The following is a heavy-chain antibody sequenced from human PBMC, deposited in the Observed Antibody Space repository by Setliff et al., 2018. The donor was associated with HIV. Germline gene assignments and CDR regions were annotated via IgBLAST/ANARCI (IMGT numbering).Heavy chain of an antibody. CDR2: KHTSGST. V-gene: IGHV4-4*08. Sequence: SETLSLTCSVSGGSINSYYWNWVRQPPGKGLEWIAYKHTSGSTNYNPSLKSRVIISVDTSKNQFSLRLSSVTAADTAIYYCARGVNSGTYWGHYYYMDVWGKGTTVTVSS. CDR1: GGSINSYY. J-gene: IGHJ6*03. CDR3: ARGVNSGTYWGHYYYMDV. D-gene: IGHD1-26*01.